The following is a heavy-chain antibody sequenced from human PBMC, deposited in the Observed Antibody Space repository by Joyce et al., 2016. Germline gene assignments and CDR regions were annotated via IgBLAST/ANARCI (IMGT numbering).Heavy chain of an antibody. V-gene: IGHV3-49*04. CDR1: GFTFRDYP. Sequence: GGGLVQPGRSLRLSCKASGFTFRDYPMSWVRQAPGKGPEYIGFIRNNAYGGSTEYAASVKGRFTISRDDSKSIFYLQMNSLKTEDTAVYYCTNENKWGQGTLVTVSS. CDR3: TNENK. CDR2: IRNNAYGGST. J-gene: IGHJ4*02. D-gene: IGHD2/OR15-2a*01.